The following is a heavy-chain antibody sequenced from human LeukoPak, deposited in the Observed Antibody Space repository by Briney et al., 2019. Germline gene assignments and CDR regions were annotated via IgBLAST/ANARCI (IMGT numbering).Heavy chain of an antibody. Sequence: PGRSLRLSCAASGFTFDDYAMHWVRQAPGKGLEWVSGISWNSGSIGYADSVKGRFTISRDNAKNSLYLQMNSLRAEDTALYYCAKGGGTMIVAVHFDYWGQGTLVTVSS. CDR2: ISWNSGSI. CDR3: AKGGGTMIVAVHFDY. V-gene: IGHV3-9*01. D-gene: IGHD3-22*01. J-gene: IGHJ4*02. CDR1: GFTFDDYA.